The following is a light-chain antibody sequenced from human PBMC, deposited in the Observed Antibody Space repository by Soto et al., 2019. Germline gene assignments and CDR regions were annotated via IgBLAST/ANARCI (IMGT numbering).Light chain of an antibody. J-gene: IGLJ2*01. CDR1: SSDIGGYNY. Sequence: QSALTQPASVSGSPGQSITISCTGSSSDIGGYNYVSWYQQHPGKAPKLMTYDVTNRPSGVSNRFSGSKSGNTASLTISGLQAEDEADYYCSSYTSDSTLDVVFGGGTKLTVL. V-gene: IGLV2-14*01. CDR3: SSYTSDSTLDVV. CDR2: DVT.